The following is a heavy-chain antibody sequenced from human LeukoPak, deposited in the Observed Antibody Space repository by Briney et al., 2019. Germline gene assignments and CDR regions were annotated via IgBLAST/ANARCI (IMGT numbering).Heavy chain of an antibody. V-gene: IGHV3-21*01. CDR3: ASQANSRYYYYMDV. Sequence: GGSLRLSCAASGFTFSSYSMNWVRQAPGKGLEWVSSISSSSSYIYYADSVKGRFTISRDNAKNSLYLQMNSLRAEDTAVYYCASQANSRYYYYMDVWGKGTTVTVSS. D-gene: IGHD4-23*01. CDR2: ISSSSSYI. CDR1: GFTFSSYS. J-gene: IGHJ6*03.